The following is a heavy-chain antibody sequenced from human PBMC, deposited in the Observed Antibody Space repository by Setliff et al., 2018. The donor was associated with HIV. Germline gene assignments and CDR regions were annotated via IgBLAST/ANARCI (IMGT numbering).Heavy chain of an antibody. D-gene: IGHD3-22*01. CDR3: ARDRASSGYYARFDH. CDR2: ISYDSRFI. CDR1: GLSFNGYT. Sequence: EGSLRLSCAASGLSFNGYTMNWVRQAPGKGLEWVAAISYDSRFIYHADSMKGRFTISKDNAKKLVYLQMNSLRAEDTAIYYCARDRASSGYYARFDHWGQGTLVTVSA. J-gene: IGHJ4*02. V-gene: IGHV3-21*01.